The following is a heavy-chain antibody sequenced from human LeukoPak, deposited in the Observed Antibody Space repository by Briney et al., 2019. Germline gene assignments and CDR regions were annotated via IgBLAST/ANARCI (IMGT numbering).Heavy chain of an antibody. Sequence: ASVKVSCTASGYTFTGYYMHWVRQAPGQGLEWMGWINPNSGGTNYAQKFQGRVTMTRDTSISTAYMELSRLRSDDTAVYYCARDGAPPGIAAAGHLDYWGQGTLVTVSS. CDR3: ARDGAPPGIAAAGHLDY. CDR1: GYTFTGYY. J-gene: IGHJ4*02. CDR2: INPNSGGT. D-gene: IGHD6-13*01. V-gene: IGHV1-2*02.